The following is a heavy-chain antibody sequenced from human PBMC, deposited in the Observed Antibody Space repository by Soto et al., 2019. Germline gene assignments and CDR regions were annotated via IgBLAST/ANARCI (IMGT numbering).Heavy chain of an antibody. J-gene: IGHJ3*01. CDR2: IWNDGRNK. CDR3: AIEVGYDWNANRYDAFDL. V-gene: IGHV3-33*01. D-gene: IGHD1-1*01. Sequence: QVQLVESGGGVVQPGTSLRLSCAASGFTFSSHVMHWVRQAPGKGLQWVAVIWNDGRNKQYADSVKGRFTISRDNSNITLYLHMNSMRAEDTAVYYCAIEVGYDWNANRYDAFDLWGQGPMVNVSS. CDR1: GFTFSSHV.